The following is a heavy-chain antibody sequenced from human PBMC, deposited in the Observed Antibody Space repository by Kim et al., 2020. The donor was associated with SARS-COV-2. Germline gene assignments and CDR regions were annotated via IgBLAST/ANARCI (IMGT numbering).Heavy chain of an antibody. CDR2: IYYSGST. J-gene: IGHJ4*02. CDR3: AREYGGNSGGLGY. Sequence: SETLSLTCTVSGGSISSYYWSWIRQPPGKGLEWIGYIYYSGSTNYNPSLKSRVTISVDTSKNQFSLKLSSVTAADTAVYYCAREYGGNSGGLGYWGQGTLVTVSS. CDR1: GGSISSYY. V-gene: IGHV4-59*01. D-gene: IGHD2-21*02.